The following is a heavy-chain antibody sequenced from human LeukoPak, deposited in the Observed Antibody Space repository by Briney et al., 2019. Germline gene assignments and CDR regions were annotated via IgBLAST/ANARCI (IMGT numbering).Heavy chain of an antibody. CDR3: ARNPPYCTSIDCYNDY. CDR2: INPNSGAT. CDR1: GYTFTIYY. Sequence: ASVKVSCKASGYTFTIYYMHWVRQAPGQGLEWMGWINPNSGATTYAQSFQGRVTMTRDTSISTAYMELSGLTSDDTGVYYCARNPPYCTSIDCYNDYWGEGTLVTVSS. V-gene: IGHV1-2*02. J-gene: IGHJ4*02. D-gene: IGHD2-2*02.